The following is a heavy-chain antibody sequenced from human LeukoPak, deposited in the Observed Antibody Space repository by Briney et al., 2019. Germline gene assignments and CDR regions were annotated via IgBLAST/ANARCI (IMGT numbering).Heavy chain of an antibody. J-gene: IGHJ4*02. CDR2: ISGSGGST. V-gene: IGHV3-23*01. CDR1: EFTFSSYA. Sequence: GGSLRLSCAASEFTFSSYAMSCVREAPGRGLEWVSAISGSGGSTYYADSVKGRFTISRDNSKNTLYLQMNSLRAEDTAVYYCARDQQLVPFDYWGQGTLVTVSS. CDR3: ARDQQLVPFDY. D-gene: IGHD6-13*01.